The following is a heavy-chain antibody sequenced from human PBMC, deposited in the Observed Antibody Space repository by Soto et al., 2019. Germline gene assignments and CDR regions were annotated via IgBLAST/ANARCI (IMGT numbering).Heavy chain of an antibody. Sequence: QVQLVQSGAEVKKPGSSVKVSCKASGGTFSSYAISWVRQAPGQGREWMGGIIPIFGTANYAQKFQGRVTSTADKSTSTAYMELSSLRSEDTAVYYCARWSGSYYPLYYYYGMDVWGQGTTVTVSS. CDR1: GGTFSSYA. CDR3: ARWSGSYYPLYYYYGMDV. D-gene: IGHD1-26*01. J-gene: IGHJ6*02. CDR2: IIPIFGTA. V-gene: IGHV1-69*06.